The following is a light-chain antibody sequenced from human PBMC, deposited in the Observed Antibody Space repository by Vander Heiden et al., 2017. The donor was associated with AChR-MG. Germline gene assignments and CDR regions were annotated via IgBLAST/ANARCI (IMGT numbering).Light chain of an antibody. J-gene: IGLJ2*01. V-gene: IGLV3-1*01. CDR3: QAWDTSTRV. Sequence: SYEVTQPPSVSVSPGQTASITCSGDQMGNKNGCWYQQKQGQSPVLVIYKEIKRPSGIPERCSGSNSGNTATLTISGTQAMDEADYYCQAWDTSTRVFGGGTKLTVL. CDR1: QMGNKN. CDR2: KEI.